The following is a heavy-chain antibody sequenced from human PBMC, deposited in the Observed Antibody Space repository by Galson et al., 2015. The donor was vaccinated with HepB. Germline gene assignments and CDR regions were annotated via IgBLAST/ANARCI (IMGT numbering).Heavy chain of an antibody. CDR1: GFTFSDYY. Sequence: SLRLSCAASGFTFSDYYMSWIRQAPGKGLEWVSYISSSSRYTNYADSVKGRFTISRDNAKNSLYLQMNSLRAEDTAVYYCARDFGDAWYGDYWGQGTLVTVSS. J-gene: IGHJ4*02. CDR2: ISSSSRYT. D-gene: IGHD6-13*01. CDR3: ARDFGDAWYGDY. V-gene: IGHV3-11*05.